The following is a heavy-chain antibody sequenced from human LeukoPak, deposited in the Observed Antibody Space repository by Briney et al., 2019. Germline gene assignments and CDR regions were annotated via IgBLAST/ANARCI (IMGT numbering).Heavy chain of an antibody. Sequence: GGSLRLSCAASGFTFSSYGMHWVRQAPGKGLEWVAVIWYDGSNKYYADSVKGQFTISRDNSKNTLYLQMNSLRAEDTAVYYCAKDLIVVVPAASFYGMDVWGQGTTVTVSS. CDR1: GFTFSSYG. V-gene: IGHV3-30*02. J-gene: IGHJ6*02. CDR2: IWYDGSNK. CDR3: AKDLIVVVPAASFYGMDV. D-gene: IGHD2-2*01.